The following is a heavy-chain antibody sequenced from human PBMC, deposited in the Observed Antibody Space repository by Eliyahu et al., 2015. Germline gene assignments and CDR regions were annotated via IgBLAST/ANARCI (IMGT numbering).Heavy chain of an antibody. CDR1: GGSIXSYX. CDR2: IYTSGST. CDR3: ARHSYYDFWSGDGTAFDI. V-gene: IGHV4-4*09. J-gene: IGHJ3*02. Sequence: QVQLQESGPGLVKPSETLYLTCTVXGGSIXSYXWXWIRQPPGKGLEWIGYIYTSGSTNYNPSLKSRVTISVDTSKNQFSLKLSSVTAADTAVYYCARHSYYDFWSGDGTAFDIWGQGTMVTVSS. D-gene: IGHD3-3*01.